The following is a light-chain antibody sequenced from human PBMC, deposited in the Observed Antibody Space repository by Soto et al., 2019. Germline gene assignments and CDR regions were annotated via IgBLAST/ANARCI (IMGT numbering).Light chain of an antibody. Sequence: IQMTQSPSSVSASVGATVTITCRASQGLKFLAWYQQKTGKAPRLLIYEATNLQSGVPPRFSGSGSGTDFTLTISSLQPEDFATYFCQQANSFPITFGQGTRLEIK. J-gene: IGKJ5*01. CDR3: QQANSFPIT. V-gene: IGKV1-12*01. CDR1: QGLKF. CDR2: EAT.